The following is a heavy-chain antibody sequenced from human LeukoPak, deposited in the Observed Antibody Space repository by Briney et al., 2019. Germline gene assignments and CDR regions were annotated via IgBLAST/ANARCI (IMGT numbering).Heavy chain of an antibody. V-gene: IGHV4-59*01. CDR2: IYYSGST. CDR1: GGSISSYY. J-gene: IGHJ4*02. CDR3: ARVGSRYDFWSGYYSGFDY. Sequence: PSETLSLTCTVSGGSISSYYWSWIRQPPGKGLEWIGYIYYSGSTNYNPSLKSRVTISVDTSKNQFALKLSSATAADTAVYYCARVGSRYDFWSGYYSGFDYWGQGTLVTVSS. D-gene: IGHD3-3*01.